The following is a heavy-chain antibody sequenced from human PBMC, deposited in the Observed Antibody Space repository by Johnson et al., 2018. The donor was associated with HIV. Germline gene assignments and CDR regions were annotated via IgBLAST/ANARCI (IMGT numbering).Heavy chain of an antibody. V-gene: IGHV3-23*04. Sequence: VQLVESGGGLVQPGGSLRLSCAASGFTFSSYAMSWVRQAPGKGLEWVSAISGSGGSTYYADSVKGRFTISRDNSKNTLYLRMNSLRAEDTAVHYCAKMGTGRSKIQFLEWLPIPHAFDIWGQGTMVTVSS. CDR1: GFTFSSYA. CDR3: AKMGTGRSKIQFLEWLPIPHAFDI. D-gene: IGHD3-3*01. CDR2: ISGSGGST. J-gene: IGHJ3*02.